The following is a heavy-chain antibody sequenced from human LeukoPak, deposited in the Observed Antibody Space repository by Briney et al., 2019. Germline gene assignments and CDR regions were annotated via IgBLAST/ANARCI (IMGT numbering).Heavy chain of an antibody. CDR3: ARVIPHGWRQSDY. V-gene: IGHV4-4*02. Sequence: SETLSLTCAVSSDFFTTSHWWNWVRQSPGEGLEWIGEVSVDGSRNYNPSLKSRVTMSLDKSKNQFSLNLNSVTAADTAVYYCARVIPHGWRQSDYGGQGILVIVSS. CDR1: SDFFTTSHW. J-gene: IGHJ4*02. CDR2: VSVDGSR. D-gene: IGHD6-19*01.